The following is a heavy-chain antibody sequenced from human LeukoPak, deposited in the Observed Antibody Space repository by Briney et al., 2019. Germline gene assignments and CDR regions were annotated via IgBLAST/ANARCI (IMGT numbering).Heavy chain of an antibody. J-gene: IGHJ5*02. D-gene: IGHD1-26*01. CDR1: GYSISSGYY. Sequence: PSETLSLTCTVSGYSISSGYYWDWIRQPPGKGLEWIGSIYHSGSTHYNPSLKSRVTISVDTSKNQFSLKLSSVTAADTAVYYCARVVSGSYWGNRNWFDPWGQGTLVTVSS. CDR3: ARVVSGSYWGNRNWFDP. V-gene: IGHV4-38-2*02. CDR2: IYHSGST.